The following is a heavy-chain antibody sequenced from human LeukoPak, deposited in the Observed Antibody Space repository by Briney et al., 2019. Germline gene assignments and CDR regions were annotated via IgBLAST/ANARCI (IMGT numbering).Heavy chain of an antibody. V-gene: IGHV4-59*01. J-gene: IGHJ4*02. Sequence: PSETLSLTCTVSGGSISSYYWSWIRQPPGQGLEWIGYIYYSGSTNYNPSLKSRVTISVDTSKNQFSLKLSSVTAADTAVYYCARASSSSSPFDYWGQGTLVTVSS. CDR3: ARASSSSSPFDY. CDR1: GGSISSYY. D-gene: IGHD6-6*01. CDR2: IYYSGST.